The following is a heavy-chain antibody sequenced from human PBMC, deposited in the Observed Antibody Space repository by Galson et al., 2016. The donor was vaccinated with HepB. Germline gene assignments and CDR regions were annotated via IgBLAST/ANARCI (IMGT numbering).Heavy chain of an antibody. D-gene: IGHD3-3*01. CDR3: ARDRSRFSSGYYTGARDVFAV. CDR2: ISFDGSNI. V-gene: IGHV3-30*04. CDR1: GFGFSSYA. J-gene: IGHJ3*01. Sequence: SLRLSCAASGFGFSSYAMHWVRQAPGKGLEWLPVISFDGSNIYQADSVKGRFTISRENAKNSLYLQMNSLRAEDTAVYYCARDRSRFSSGYYTGARDVFAVWGQGTVVTVSS.